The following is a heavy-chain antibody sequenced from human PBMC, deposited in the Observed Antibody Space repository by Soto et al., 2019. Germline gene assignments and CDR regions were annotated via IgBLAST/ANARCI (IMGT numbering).Heavy chain of an antibody. CDR3: ARDPLNWNYDY. Sequence: ASVKVSCTASGYTFTSYGSSWVRQAPGQGLEWMGWISAYNGNTNYAQKLQGRVTMTTDTSTSTAYMELRSLRSDDTAVYYCARDPLNWNYDYWGQGTLVTVSS. D-gene: IGHD1-7*01. V-gene: IGHV1-18*01. CDR2: ISAYNGNT. CDR1: GYTFTSYG. J-gene: IGHJ4*02.